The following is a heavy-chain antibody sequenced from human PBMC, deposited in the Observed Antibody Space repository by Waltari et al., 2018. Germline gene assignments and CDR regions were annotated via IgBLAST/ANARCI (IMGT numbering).Heavy chain of an antibody. CDR3: ATDGLSRSLSH. CDR1: GGSLSSYY. D-gene: IGHD6-19*01. CDR2: MYFTGIM. J-gene: IGHJ4*02. V-gene: IGHV4-4*07. Sequence: QVQLRESGPGLLKPSETLSLTCSVSGGSLSSYYWNWIRQPAGKGLEWIGRMYFTGIMDYNPSLQSRVTMPVDTSKNQFFLNLTSVTAADTAVYYCATDGLSRSLSHWGQGALVTVSS.